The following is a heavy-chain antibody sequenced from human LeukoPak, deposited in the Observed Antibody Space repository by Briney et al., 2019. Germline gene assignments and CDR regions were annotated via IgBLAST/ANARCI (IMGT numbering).Heavy chain of an antibody. CDR1: GYTFTSYG. D-gene: IGHD1-1*01. V-gene: IGHV1-18*01. CDR3: ARTRLERRGYYYYYYMDV. CDR2: ICAYNGNT. Sequence: ASVKVSCKASGYTFTSYGISGVRQAPGQGREWMGWICAYNGNTNYAQKLQGRVTMTTDTSTSTAYMGLRSLRSDDTAVYYCARTRLERRGYYYYYYMDVWGKGTTVTVSS. J-gene: IGHJ6*03.